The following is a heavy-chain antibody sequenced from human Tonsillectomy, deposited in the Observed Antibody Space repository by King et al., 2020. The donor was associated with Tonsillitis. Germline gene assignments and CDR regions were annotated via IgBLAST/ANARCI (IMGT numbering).Heavy chain of an antibody. CDR1: GASMSSYY. D-gene: IGHD2-2*01. CDR3: ARDQPVGSTRFDY. Sequence: QLQESGPGLVKPSETLSLTCTVSGASMSSYYWSWIRHPAETGLEWFGRIHTSGSTNYNPSLASRVTMSVDTSKNQFSLKLTSMTAADTAVYYCARDQPVGSTRFDYWGQGILVTVSS. V-gene: IGHV4-4*07. CDR2: IHTSGST. J-gene: IGHJ4*02.